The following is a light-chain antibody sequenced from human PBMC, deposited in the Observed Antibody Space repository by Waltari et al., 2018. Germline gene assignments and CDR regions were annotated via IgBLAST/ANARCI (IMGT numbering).Light chain of an antibody. V-gene: IGKV3-11*01. CDR2: DAS. CDR1: PSVSSY. CDR3: QQRYNWPLT. Sequence: EIVSTQSPATLSLSPGERATLSCRPSPSVSSYFAWYQQKPGQAPRLLLYDASNRATGIPARFSGSGSGTDVTLAISSLEPEDFAVYYCQQRYNWPLTFGGGTKVEIK. J-gene: IGKJ4*01.